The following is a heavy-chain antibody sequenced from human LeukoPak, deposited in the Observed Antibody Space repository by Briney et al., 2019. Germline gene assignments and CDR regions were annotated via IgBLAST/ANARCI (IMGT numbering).Heavy chain of an antibody. J-gene: IGHJ4*02. Sequence: GGSLRLSCAASGFTFSDYYMSWVRQAPGKGLEWVSYICSSGSNIYYADSVKGRFTISRDNAKNTQYLQMNSRRAEDTAVYYCAGPYYDTSGNGYWGQGTLVTVSS. D-gene: IGHD3-22*01. CDR3: AGPYYDTSGNGY. V-gene: IGHV3-11*01. CDR1: GFTFSDYY. CDR2: ICSSGSNI.